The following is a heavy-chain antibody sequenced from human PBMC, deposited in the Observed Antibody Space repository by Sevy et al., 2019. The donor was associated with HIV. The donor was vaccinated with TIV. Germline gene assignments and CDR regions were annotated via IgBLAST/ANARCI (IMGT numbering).Heavy chain of an antibody. CDR2: IKSEFDGGAI. CDR1: GFTFSSAW. J-gene: IGHJ6*02. V-gene: IGHV3-15*01. CDR3: ITDPAYRGYDEEVINYYFYGMDV. D-gene: IGHD5-12*01. Sequence: GESLKISCTASGFTFSSAWMSWVRQAPGKGLEWVGRIKSEFDGGAIDYAAPVKGRFSISREDSKTTVYLQMNSLKTDDTAVYYCITDPAYRGYDEEVINYYFYGMDVWGQGTTVTVSS.